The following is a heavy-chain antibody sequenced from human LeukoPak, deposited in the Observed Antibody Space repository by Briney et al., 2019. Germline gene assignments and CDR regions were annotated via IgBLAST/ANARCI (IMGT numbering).Heavy chain of an antibody. J-gene: IGHJ4*02. D-gene: IGHD3-3*01. CDR2: IIPIFGTA. CDR3: ARDPPFWSGYLSDY. CDR1: GGTFSSYA. Sequence: SVKVSCKASGGTFSSYAISWVRQAPGQGLEWMGRIIPIFGTANYAQKFQGRVTITTDESTSTAYMELSSLRSEDAAVYYCARDPPFWSGYLSDYWGQGTLVTVSS. V-gene: IGHV1-69*05.